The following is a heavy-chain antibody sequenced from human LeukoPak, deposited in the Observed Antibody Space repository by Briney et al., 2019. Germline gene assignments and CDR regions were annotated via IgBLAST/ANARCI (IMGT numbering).Heavy chain of an antibody. CDR1: GGSTSSYY. CDR2: IYYSGST. V-gene: IGHV4-59*01. Sequence: SETLSLTCTVSGGSTSSYYWSWIRQPPGKGLEWIGYIYYSGSTNYNPSLKSRVTISVDASKNQFSLKLSSVTAADTAVYYCARDRQQWLVRGAFDIWGQGTMVTVST. D-gene: IGHD6-19*01. CDR3: ARDRQQWLVRGAFDI. J-gene: IGHJ3*02.